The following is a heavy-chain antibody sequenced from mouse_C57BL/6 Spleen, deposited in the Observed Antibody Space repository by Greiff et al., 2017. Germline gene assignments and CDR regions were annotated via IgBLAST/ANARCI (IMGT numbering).Heavy chain of an antibody. CDR2: ISNGGGST. CDR3: ARHDLYYAMDY. Sequence: EVQLQESGGGLVQPGGSLKLSCAASGFTFSDYYMYWVRQTPEKRLEWVAYISNGGGSTYYTDTVKGRFTISRDTAKTTLYLQMSRLKSEDTAMYYCARHDLYYAMDYWGQGTSVTVSA. V-gene: IGHV5-12*01. J-gene: IGHJ4*01. CDR1: GFTFSDYY.